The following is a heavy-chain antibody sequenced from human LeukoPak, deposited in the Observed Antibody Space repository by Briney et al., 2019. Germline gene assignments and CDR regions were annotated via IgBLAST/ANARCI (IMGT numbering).Heavy chain of an antibody. V-gene: IGHV1-69*04. D-gene: IGHD6-19*01. CDR2: IIPILGIA. CDR3: ARVRGSGWYIPKDGFDP. Sequence: ASVKVSCKASGGTFSSYAISWVRQAPGQGLEWMGRIIPILGIANYAQKFQGRVTITADKSTSTAYLGRSSLRSEETAVYYCARVRGSGWYIPKDGFDPCGQGTLCTVSS. CDR1: GGTFSSYA. J-gene: IGHJ5*02.